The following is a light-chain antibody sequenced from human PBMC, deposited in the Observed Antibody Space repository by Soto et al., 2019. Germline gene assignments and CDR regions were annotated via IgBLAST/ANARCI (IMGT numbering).Light chain of an antibody. CDR2: DAS. CDR3: QPYNTWPLT. Sequence: EIVLTQSPATLSLSPGERATLSCRASQSVSSYLAWYQQKPGQAPRLLIYDASNRATGVPDRFRGSRSGPEFTLTISSLQSEDFAIYYCQPYNTWPLTFGGGTKVESK. J-gene: IGKJ4*01. CDR1: QSVSSY. V-gene: IGKV3-15*01.